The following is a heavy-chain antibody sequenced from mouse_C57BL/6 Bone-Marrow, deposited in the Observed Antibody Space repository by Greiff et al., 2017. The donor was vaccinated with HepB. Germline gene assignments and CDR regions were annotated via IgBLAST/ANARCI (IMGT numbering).Heavy chain of an antibody. D-gene: IGHD5-2*01. CDR3: AREYFYYAMDY. CDR1: GYAFSSYW. V-gene: IGHV1-80*01. J-gene: IGHJ4*01. Sequence: VQLQQSGAELVKPGASVKISCKASGYAFSSYWMNWVKQRPGKGLEWIGQIYPGDGDTNYNGKFKGKATLTADKSSSTAYMQHSSLTSEDSAVYFCAREYFYYAMDYWGQGTSVTVSS. CDR2: IYPGDGDT.